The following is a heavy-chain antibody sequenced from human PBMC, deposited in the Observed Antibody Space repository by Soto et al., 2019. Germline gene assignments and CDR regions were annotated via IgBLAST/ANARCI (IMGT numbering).Heavy chain of an antibody. V-gene: IGHV4-39*01. CDR3: VRHIMDAASMAKVAGIDY. CDR1: GGSISSSSYY. J-gene: IGHJ4*02. D-gene: IGHD2-8*01. CDR2: IYYSGST. Sequence: SETLSLTCTVSGGSISSSSYYWGWIRQPPGKGLEWIGSIYYSGSTYYNPSLKSRVTISVDTSKNQLSLKLSSVTAADTAVYYCVRHIMDAASMAKVAGIDYWGQGTLVTVSS.